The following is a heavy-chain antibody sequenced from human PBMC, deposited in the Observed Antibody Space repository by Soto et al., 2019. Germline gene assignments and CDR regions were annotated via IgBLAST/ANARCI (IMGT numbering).Heavy chain of an antibody. CDR2: INGYNGNA. D-gene: IGHD3-16*01. CDR3: ARMGDVPYYYYGMDV. J-gene: IGHJ6*02. V-gene: IGHV1-18*01. CDR1: GYTFTTYG. Sequence: QVQLVQSGAEVKKPGASVTVSCKASGYTFTTYGVSWVRQGPGQGLEWLGWINGYNGNAKYAENLQGRVTMTTDTSTSTAYMELRSLRSGDTAVYYCARMGDVPYYYYGMDVWGQGTTVTVSS.